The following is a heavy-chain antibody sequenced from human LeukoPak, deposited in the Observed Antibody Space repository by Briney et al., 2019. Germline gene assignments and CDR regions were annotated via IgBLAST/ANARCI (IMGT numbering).Heavy chain of an antibody. J-gene: IGHJ6*03. CDR2: ISSSGNTI. CDR3: AREAYCSTTSCLLGGYYYYYMDV. Sequence: GGSLRLCCAASGFTFSSYEMNWVRQAPGKGLEWVSYISSSGNTIYYADSVKGRFTISRDNAKNSLYLQMNSLRAEDTAVYYCAREAYCSTTSCLLGGYYYYYMDVWGKGTTVTVSS. D-gene: IGHD2-2*01. V-gene: IGHV3-48*03. CDR1: GFTFSSYE.